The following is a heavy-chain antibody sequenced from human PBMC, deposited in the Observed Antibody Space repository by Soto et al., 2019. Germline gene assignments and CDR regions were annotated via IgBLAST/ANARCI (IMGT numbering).Heavy chain of an antibody. J-gene: IGHJ6*02. D-gene: IGHD3-3*01. CDR1: GFTFSSYS. V-gene: IGHV3-21*01. Sequence: EVQLVESGGGLVKPGGSLRLSCAASGFTFSSYSMNWVRQAPGKGLEGVSSIRSSSSYIYYADSVKGRFTISRDNAKNSLLRQMNSLRAEETAVYYCARDHAYYDFWSGYQVYYYYGMDVWGQGTTVTVSS. CDR3: ARDHAYYDFWSGYQVYYYYGMDV. CDR2: IRSSSSYI.